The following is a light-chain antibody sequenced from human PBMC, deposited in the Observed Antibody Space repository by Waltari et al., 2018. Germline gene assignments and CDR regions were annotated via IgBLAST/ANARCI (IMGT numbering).Light chain of an antibody. J-gene: IGKJ3*01. CDR1: QGISSY. Sequence: DIQLTQSPSFLYASVGDRVTITCRANQGISSYLAWYQQKPGKAPNLLIYTASTLQSGVPSRFSGSGFGTEFTLTISSLQPEDFATYYCQHLGNFGPGTKVDIK. V-gene: IGKV1-9*01. CDR2: TAS. CDR3: QHLGN.